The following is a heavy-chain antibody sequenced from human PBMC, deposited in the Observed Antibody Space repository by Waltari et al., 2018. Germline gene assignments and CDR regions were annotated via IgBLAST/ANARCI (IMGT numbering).Heavy chain of an antibody. CDR3: ARGVEVYYYGSGSYYNNYYFDY. J-gene: IGHJ4*02. Sequence: QVQLQESGPGLVKPSETLSLTCTVSGGSISSYYWSWIRQPTGKGLEWIGYIYYSGRTTYSPSLKSLVTISVDTSKNQFSLKLGSVTAADTAVYYCARGVEVYYYGSGSYYNNYYFDYWGQGTLVTVSS. V-gene: IGHV4-59*01. CDR1: GGSISSYY. CDR2: IYYSGRT. D-gene: IGHD3-10*01.